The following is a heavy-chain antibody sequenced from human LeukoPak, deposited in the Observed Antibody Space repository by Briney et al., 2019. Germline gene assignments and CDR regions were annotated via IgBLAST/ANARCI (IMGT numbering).Heavy chain of an antibody. CDR3: TRGAGTGWRFDS. J-gene: IGHJ4*02. Sequence: GGSLRLSCAASGFTFTSYGMTWVRQAPGKGLEWVSYISSSSSYIYYSDSVKGRFTISRDNAKNSLYLQMNSLKADDTAVYYCTRGAGTGWRFDSWGQGTLVTVSS. D-gene: IGHD6-19*01. V-gene: IGHV3-21*01. CDR1: GFTFTSYG. CDR2: ISSSSSYI.